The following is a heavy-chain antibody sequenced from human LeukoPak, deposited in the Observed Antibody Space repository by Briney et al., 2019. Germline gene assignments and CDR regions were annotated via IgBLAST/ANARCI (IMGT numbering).Heavy chain of an antibody. CDR2: ISYDGSNK. D-gene: IGHD1-26*01. CDR1: GFTFSSYA. Sequence: GGSLRLSCAASGFTFSSYAMSWVRQAPGKGLEWVAVISYDGSNKYYADSVKGRFTISRDNSKNTLYLQMNSLRAEDTAVYYCARSGSYYYYGMDVWGQGTTVTVSS. J-gene: IGHJ6*02. CDR3: ARSGSYYYYGMDV. V-gene: IGHV3-30-3*01.